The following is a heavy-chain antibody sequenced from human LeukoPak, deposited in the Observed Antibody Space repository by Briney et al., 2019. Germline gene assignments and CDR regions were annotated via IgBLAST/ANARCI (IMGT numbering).Heavy chain of an antibody. CDR2: INTNTGNP. CDR3: ARDMSGYYAGAAFDI. D-gene: IGHD3-22*01. J-gene: IGHJ3*02. Sequence: ASVKVSCKASGYTFTSYAMNWVRQAPGQGLEWMGWINTNTGNPTYAQGFTGRFVFSLDTSVSTAYLQISSLKAGDTAVYYCARDMSGYYAGAAFDIWGQGTMVTVSS. CDR1: GYTFTSYA. V-gene: IGHV7-4-1*02.